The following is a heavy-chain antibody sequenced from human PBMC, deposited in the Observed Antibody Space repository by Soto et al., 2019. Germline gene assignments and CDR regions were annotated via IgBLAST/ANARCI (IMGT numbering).Heavy chain of an antibody. V-gene: IGHV3-30*03. J-gene: IGHJ4*02. CDR3: ARQEGDHYYFDY. CDR2: ISYDGSNK. CDR1: GFTFSTYG. Sequence: QVQLVESGGGVVQPGRSLRLSCAAPGFTFSTYGMHWVRQAPGKGLEWVAVISYDGSNKYYVDSVKGRFTISRDNSKSTLYLQMNRLRAEGTAVYYCARQEGDHYYFDYWGQGTLVTVSS. D-gene: IGHD2-21*02.